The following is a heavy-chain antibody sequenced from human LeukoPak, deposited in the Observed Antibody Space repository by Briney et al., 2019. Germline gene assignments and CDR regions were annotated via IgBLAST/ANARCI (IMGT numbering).Heavy chain of an antibody. Sequence: GGSLRLSCAASGFTFSDYYMSWIRQAPGKGLEWVAVLHSDGRIHYAASVKGRFTISRDNSKNTLYLEMNSLRAEDMAVYYCATPERSDTSGYYYWGQGTLVTVSS. CDR1: GFTFSDYY. J-gene: IGHJ4*02. CDR2: LHSDGRI. V-gene: IGHV3-53*01. D-gene: IGHD3-22*01. CDR3: ATPERSDTSGYYY.